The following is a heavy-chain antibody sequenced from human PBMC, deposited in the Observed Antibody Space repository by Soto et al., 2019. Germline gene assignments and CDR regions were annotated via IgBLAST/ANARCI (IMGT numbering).Heavy chain of an antibody. D-gene: IGHD2-2*01. CDR2: ISYDGSNK. V-gene: IGHV3-30-3*01. Sequence: GGSLRLSCAASGFTFSSYAMHWVRQAPGKGLEWVAVISYDGSNKYYADSVKGRFTISRDNSKNTLYLQMNSLRAEDTAVYYCARDGGGYCSSTSCYASYFDYWGQGTLVTVSS. CDR1: GFTFSSYA. J-gene: IGHJ4*02. CDR3: ARDGGGYCSSTSCYASYFDY.